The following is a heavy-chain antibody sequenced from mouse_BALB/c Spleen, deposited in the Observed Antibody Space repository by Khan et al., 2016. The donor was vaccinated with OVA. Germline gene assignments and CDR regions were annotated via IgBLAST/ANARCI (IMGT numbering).Heavy chain of an antibody. D-gene: IGHD1-2*01. CDR3: ARRNYCGYTFAY. CDR2: ISPGSGDT. J-gene: IGHJ3*01. V-gene: IGHV1-77*01. CDR1: GYTFTDYY. Sequence: QVQLQQSGAELARPGASVKLSCKASGYTFTDYYINWVKQRTGQGLEWIGEISPGSGDTYYNEKFKGKATLTADKSSSTAYMQLSSLTSEASAVDFCARRNYCGYTFAYWGQGTLVTVSA.